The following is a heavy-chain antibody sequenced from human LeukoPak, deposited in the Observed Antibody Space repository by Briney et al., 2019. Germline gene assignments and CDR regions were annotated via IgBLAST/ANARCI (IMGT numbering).Heavy chain of an antibody. D-gene: IGHD3-10*01. J-gene: IGHJ4*02. CDR3: ARGGYYGSGSYYFH. V-gene: IGHV3-48*02. Sequence: GGSLRLSCAASGFTFSSYSMNWVPQAPGQGVEWVSYISSSSSTTYYEDSVKGRFTISRDNAKNSLYLQMNSLRDEDTAVYYCARGGYYGSGSYYFHWGQGTLVTVSS. CDR1: GFTFSSYS. CDR2: ISSSSSTT.